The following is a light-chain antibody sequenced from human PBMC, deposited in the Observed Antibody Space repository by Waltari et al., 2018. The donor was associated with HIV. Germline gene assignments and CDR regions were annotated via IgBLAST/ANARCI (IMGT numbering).Light chain of an antibody. CDR2: DAS. CDR3: QQYSNWPRT. Sequence: EILMTQSPAALSVSPGERATLSCRASQSVTSKLAWYHQKPGQAPRLLIYDASTRATGLSARFSGSGSGTEFTLTISSLQSEDFAVYYCQQYSNWPRTFGQGTKVEIK. CDR1: QSVTSK. J-gene: IGKJ1*01. V-gene: IGKV3-15*01.